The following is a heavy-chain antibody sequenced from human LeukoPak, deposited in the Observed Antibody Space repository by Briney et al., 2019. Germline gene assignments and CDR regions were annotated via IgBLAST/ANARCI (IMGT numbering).Heavy chain of an antibody. J-gene: IGHJ6*02. CDR1: GFTFSSYA. Sequence: GGSLRLSCAASGFTFSSYAMSWVRQAPGKGLEWVSAISGSGGSTYYTDSVKGRFTISRDNSKNTVYLQMESLRAEDTAVYFCAKGSGFGDLLDDFYTMDVWGQGTTVTVSS. V-gene: IGHV3-23*01. D-gene: IGHD3-10*01. CDR3: AKGSGFGDLLDDFYTMDV. CDR2: ISGSGGST.